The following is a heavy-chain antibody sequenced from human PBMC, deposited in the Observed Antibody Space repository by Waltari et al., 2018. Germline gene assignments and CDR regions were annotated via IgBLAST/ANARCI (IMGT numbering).Heavy chain of an antibody. CDR1: GFTFRTYS. Sequence: EVQLVESGGGLVQPGGSLRLSCAASGFTFRTYSLHWVRQAPAQGPVWVSYISSSSSTIYYADSVKGRFTISRDNAKNSLYLQMNSLRAEDTAVYYCAREEDCSSTSCYETYYYYGMDVWGQGTTVTVSS. CDR2: ISSSSSTI. V-gene: IGHV3-48*01. D-gene: IGHD2-2*01. CDR3: AREEDCSSTSCYETYYYYGMDV. J-gene: IGHJ6*02.